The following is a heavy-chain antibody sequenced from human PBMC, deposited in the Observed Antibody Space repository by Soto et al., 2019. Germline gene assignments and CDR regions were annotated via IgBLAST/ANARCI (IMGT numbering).Heavy chain of an antibody. Sequence: QVQLVQSGEEVKKPGASVKVSCKASGYTFTSYGFTWVRQAPGQGLEWMGLINAHNGNTNYAQKFQGRVTMTTDTSTTTAYLEVRSLRSDDTAVYYCARDSPAWYSDYWGQGTLVTVSS. J-gene: IGHJ4*02. CDR3: ARDSPAWYSDY. CDR2: INAHNGNT. CDR1: GYTFTSYG. V-gene: IGHV1-18*04.